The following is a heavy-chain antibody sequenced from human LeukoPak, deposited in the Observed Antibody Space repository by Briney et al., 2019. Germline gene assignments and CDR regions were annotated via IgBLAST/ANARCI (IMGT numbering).Heavy chain of an antibody. D-gene: IGHD1-7*01. CDR3: ARDFYNWTYAGWFDP. Sequence: SETLSLTCTVSGGSISSYYWSWIRQPPGKGLEWIGYIYYSGSTNYNPSLKSRVTISVDTSKNQFSLKLSSVTAADTAVYYCARDFYNWTYAGWFDPWGQGTLVTVSS. V-gene: IGHV4-59*12. CDR1: GGSISSYY. J-gene: IGHJ5*02. CDR2: IYYSGST.